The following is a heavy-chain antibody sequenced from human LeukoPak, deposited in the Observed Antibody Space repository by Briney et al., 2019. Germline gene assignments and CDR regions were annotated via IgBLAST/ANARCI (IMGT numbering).Heavy chain of an antibody. Sequence: GGSLRLSCAASGFTFRTSGMSWVRQAPGKGLEWFSAISGSGGSTYYADSVKGRFTISRDNSKNTLYLQMHSMRAEDTAVYYCAKEYGYTYGEFDYWGPGNLVTVSS. CDR1: GFTFRTSG. CDR2: ISGSGGST. CDR3: AKEYGYTYGEFDY. V-gene: IGHV3-23*01. D-gene: IGHD5-18*01. J-gene: IGHJ4*01.